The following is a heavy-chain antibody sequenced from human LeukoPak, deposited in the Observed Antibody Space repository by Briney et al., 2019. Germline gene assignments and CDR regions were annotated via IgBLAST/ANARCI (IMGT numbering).Heavy chain of an antibody. Sequence: LRASVKVSCKASGGTFSSYATSWVRQAPGQGLEWMGGIIPIFGTANYAQKFQGRVTITADESTSTAYMELSSLRSEDTAVYYCARYLGELSSYFDYWGQGTLVTVSS. CDR1: GGTFSSYA. CDR3: ARYLGELSSYFDY. V-gene: IGHV1-69*13. J-gene: IGHJ4*02. CDR2: IIPIFGTA. D-gene: IGHD3-16*02.